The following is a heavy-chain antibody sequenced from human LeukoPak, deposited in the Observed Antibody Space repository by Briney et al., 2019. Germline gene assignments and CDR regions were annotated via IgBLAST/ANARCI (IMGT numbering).Heavy chain of an antibody. D-gene: IGHD2-15*01. CDR1: GGSISSYY. V-gene: IGHV4-4*07. Sequence: SETLSLTCTVSGGSISSYYWSWIRQPAGKGLEWIGRIYTSGSTSYNPSLKSRVTMSVDTSKNQFSLKLSSVTAADTAVYYCAREAATTLAFDIWGQGTMVTVSS. CDR2: IYTSGST. J-gene: IGHJ3*02. CDR3: AREAATTLAFDI.